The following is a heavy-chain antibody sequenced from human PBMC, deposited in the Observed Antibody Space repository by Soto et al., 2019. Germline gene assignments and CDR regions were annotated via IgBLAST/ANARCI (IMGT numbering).Heavy chain of an antibody. J-gene: IGHJ6*02. CDR2: IIPLFGTA. V-gene: IGHV1-69*01. D-gene: IGHD3-22*01. CDR3: ARAFSPDSSGYHRDSYYGMDV. Sequence: QALLVQSGAEVKKPGSSVKVSCKASGGTLSRYVISWVRQAPGQGLEWMGGIIPLFGTASYAEKFQSRVTMTADESTGTAYRELRSLRSEHTAVYYCARAFSPDSSGYHRDSYYGMDVWGQGTTVTVSS. CDR1: GGTLSRYV.